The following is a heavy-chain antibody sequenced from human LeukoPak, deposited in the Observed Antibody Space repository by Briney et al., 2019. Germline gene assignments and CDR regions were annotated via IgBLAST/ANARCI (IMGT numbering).Heavy chain of an antibody. CDR3: AKDIQTWPRFPDY. CDR2: ISGSSYYI. Sequence: GGSLRLSCAASGFTFSSYSMNWVRQAPGKGLEWVSSISGSSYYIYYADSVKGRFTSSRDNPKSTLYLQMNSLRAEDTAVYYCAKDIQTWPRFPDYWGQGTLVTVSS. V-gene: IGHV3-21*04. CDR1: GFTFSSYS. D-gene: IGHD5-12*01. J-gene: IGHJ4*02.